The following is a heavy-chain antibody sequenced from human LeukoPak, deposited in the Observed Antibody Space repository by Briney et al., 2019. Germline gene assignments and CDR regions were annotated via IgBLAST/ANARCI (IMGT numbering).Heavy chain of an antibody. CDR2: INHSGST. V-gene: IGHV4-34*01. CDR1: SGSFSGYY. Sequence: PSETLSLTCAVYSGSFSGYYWSWIRQPPGKGLAWIGEINHSGSTNYNPSLKSRVTISVDTSKNQFSLKLSSVTAADTAVYYCARPLRITMIVVDDRGRYAFDIWGQGTMATVSS. J-gene: IGHJ3*02. CDR3: ARPLRITMIVVDDRGRYAFDI. D-gene: IGHD3-22*01.